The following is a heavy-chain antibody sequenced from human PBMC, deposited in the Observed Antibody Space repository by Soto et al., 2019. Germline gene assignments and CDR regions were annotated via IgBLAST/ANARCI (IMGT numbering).Heavy chain of an antibody. CDR2: INPNSGGT. Sequence: QVQLVQSGAEVKKPGASVKVSCKASGYTFTGYYMHWVRQAPGQGLEWMGWINPNSGGTNYAQKVQGSVTMTRDTSISTAYMELSRLRSDDTAVYYCARGVGTMVRGVPDYYFDYWGQGTLVTVSS. V-gene: IGHV1-2*04. J-gene: IGHJ4*02. CDR1: GYTFTGYY. CDR3: ARGVGTMVRGVPDYYFDY. D-gene: IGHD3-10*01.